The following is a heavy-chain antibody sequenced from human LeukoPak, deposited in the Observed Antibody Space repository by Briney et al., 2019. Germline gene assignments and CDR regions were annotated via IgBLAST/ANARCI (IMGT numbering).Heavy chain of an antibody. J-gene: IGHJ4*02. CDR1: GGSISTYY. D-gene: IGHD3-10*01. CDR2: IFYSGST. CDR3: ARRVSGSLYYFDY. Sequence: SETLSLTCAVSGGSISTYYWSWIRQPPGNGLEWIGYIFYSGSTSYNPSLESRVAMSVDTSKNQFSLKLSSVTAADTAVYYCARRVSGSLYYFDYWGQGTLVTVSS. V-gene: IGHV4-59*08.